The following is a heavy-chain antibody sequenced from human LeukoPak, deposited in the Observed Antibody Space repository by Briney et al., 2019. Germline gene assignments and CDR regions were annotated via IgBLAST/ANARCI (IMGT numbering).Heavy chain of an antibody. CDR2: IYHSGST. J-gene: IGHJ4*02. CDR3: ARSSSGWYRTGYYFDY. D-gene: IGHD6-19*01. CDR1: GGSISSSNW. Sequence: SETLSLTCAVSGGSISSSNWWSWVRQPPGKGLEWIGEIYHSGSTNYNPSLKSRVTISVDKSKNQFSLKLSSVTAADTAVYYCARSSSGWYRTGYYFDYWGQGTLVTVSS. V-gene: IGHV4-4*02.